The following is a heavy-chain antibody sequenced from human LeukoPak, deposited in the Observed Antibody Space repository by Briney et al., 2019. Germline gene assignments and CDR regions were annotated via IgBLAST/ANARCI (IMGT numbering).Heavy chain of an antibody. CDR2: IIPIFGTA. D-gene: IGHD4-17*01. J-gene: IGHJ4*02. Sequence: GASVRVSCKASGGTFSSYAISWVRQAPGQGLEWMGGIIPIFGTANYAQKFQGRVTITADESTSTAYMELSSLRSEDTAVYYCARVTYRGDLAYWGQGTLVTVSS. CDR3: ARVTYRGDLAY. V-gene: IGHV1-69*01. CDR1: GGTFSSYA.